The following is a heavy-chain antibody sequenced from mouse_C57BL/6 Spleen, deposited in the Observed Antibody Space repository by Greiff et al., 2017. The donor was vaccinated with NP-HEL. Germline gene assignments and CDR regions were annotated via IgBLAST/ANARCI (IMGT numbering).Heavy chain of an antibody. CDR3: ARGGSSYVNYYAMDY. J-gene: IGHJ4*01. Sequence: EVKLMESGGGLVKPGGSLKLSCAASGFTFSDYGMHWVRQAPEKGLEWVAYISSGNSTIYYADTVKGRFTISRDNAKNTLFLQMTSLRSEDTAMYYCARGGSSYVNYYAMDYWGQGTSVTVSS. D-gene: IGHD1-1*01. CDR1: GFTFSDYG. CDR2: ISSGNSTI. V-gene: IGHV5-17*01.